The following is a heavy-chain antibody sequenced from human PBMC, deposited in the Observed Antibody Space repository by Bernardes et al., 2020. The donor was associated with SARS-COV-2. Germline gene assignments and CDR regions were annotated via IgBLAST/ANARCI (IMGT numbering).Heavy chain of an antibody. J-gene: IGHJ4*02. CDR2: INQDGSHA. V-gene: IGHV3-7*04. CDR3: AGGGGY. Sequence: GSLRLSCAASGFTFTTHWMRWVRQAPGTGLECVASINQDGSHADYVDSVKGRFTISRDNAKNSLYLQMNGLRVEDTALYYCAGGGGYWGQGALVTVSS. CDR1: GFTFTTHW. D-gene: IGHD2-15*01.